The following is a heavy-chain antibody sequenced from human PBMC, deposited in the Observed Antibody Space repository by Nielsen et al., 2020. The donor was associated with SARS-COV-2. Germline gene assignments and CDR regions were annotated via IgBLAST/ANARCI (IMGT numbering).Heavy chain of an antibody. CDR1: TFTLSSYG. D-gene: IGHD3-22*01. V-gene: IGHV3-30*18. CDR3: VKPTGFNVVSLPNANRDDV. Sequence: GESLKISCEATTFTLSSYGMHWVRQPPGKGLEWVALISSDGTNQQYADSVKGRFTISRDNSKHTLYLQMNSLRAEDTAMYYCVKPTGFNVVSLPNANRDDVWGQGTMVTVSS. CDR2: ISSDGTNQ. J-gene: IGHJ3*01.